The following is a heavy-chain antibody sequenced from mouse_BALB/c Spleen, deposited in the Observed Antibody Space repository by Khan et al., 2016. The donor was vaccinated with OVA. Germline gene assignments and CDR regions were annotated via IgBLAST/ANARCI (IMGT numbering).Heavy chain of an antibody. CDR2: IDPSKSET. V-gene: IGHV1S127*01. CDR3: VRGGYGSPFAY. J-gene: IGHJ3*01. CDR1: GYTFTSFW. Sequence: QVQLKQSGPELVRPGASVKMSCKASGYTFTSFWIHWVKQRPGQGLEWIGMIDPSKSETRLNQNFKDKATLNVDKSSNTAYMQLSRWTSEDSAVYYCVRGGYGSPFAYGGQGTLVTVSA. D-gene: IGHD1-1*01.